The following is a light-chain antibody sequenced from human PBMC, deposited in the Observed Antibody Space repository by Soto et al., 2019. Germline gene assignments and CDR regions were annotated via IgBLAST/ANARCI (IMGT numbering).Light chain of an antibody. V-gene: IGKV1-5*03. J-gene: IGKJ1*01. CDR1: ASISSW. CDR3: QQYGA. CDR2: KSS. Sequence: DIQMTHSPSTLSASCGFRFIITCRASASISSWLAYYQQQPGKAPKLLIYKSSILENGVPSRFSGGGSGTEFTLTISSLQPDDFATYYCQQYGAFGQGTKVDI.